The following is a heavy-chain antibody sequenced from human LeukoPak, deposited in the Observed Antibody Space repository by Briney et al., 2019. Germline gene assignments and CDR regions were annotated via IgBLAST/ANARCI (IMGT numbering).Heavy chain of an antibody. D-gene: IGHD3-10*01. V-gene: IGHV1-8*02. CDR1: GYIFTGYY. J-gene: IGHJ6*03. Sequence: ASVKVSCKASGYIFTGYYMHWVRQAPGQGLEWMGWINPNSGNTGYAQKFQGRVTMTRNTSISTAYMELSSLRSEDTAVYYCARAPQLLWFGELLRRPYYDYMDVWGKGTTVTISS. CDR2: INPNSGNT. CDR3: ARAPQLLWFGELLRRPYYDYMDV.